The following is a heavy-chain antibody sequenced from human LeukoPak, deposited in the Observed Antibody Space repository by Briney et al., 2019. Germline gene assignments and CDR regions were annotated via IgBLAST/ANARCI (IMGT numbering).Heavy chain of an antibody. D-gene: IGHD6-13*01. CDR3: ARQAYSSNLGWFDP. CDR2: IYNSGST. V-gene: IGHV4-38-2*01. J-gene: IGHJ5*02. CDR1: GFTFDDYG. Sequence: GSLRLSCAASGFTFDDYGMSWVRQPPGKGLEWIGNIYNSGSTYYNPSLKSRVTISVDTSKNQFSLKLSSVTAADTAVYYCARQAYSSNLGWFDPWGQGTLVTVSS.